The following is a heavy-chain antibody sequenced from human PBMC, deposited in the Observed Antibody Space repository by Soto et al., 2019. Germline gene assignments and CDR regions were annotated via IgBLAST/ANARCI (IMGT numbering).Heavy chain of an antibody. V-gene: IGHV1-8*01. CDR2: VNPNNGDT. D-gene: IGHD2-8*01. J-gene: IGHJ4*02. CDR1: GYTFSNYD. CDR3: AKVTRMASATDFDY. Sequence: QVQLVQSGAELKKPGASVKVSCKASGYTFSNYDMNWVRQAPGQGPEWIGWVNPNNGDTSYAQKFQGRVTLTTDISTATAYMALPSLRSEDTAIYFCAKVTRMASATDFDYWGQGPLIPASS.